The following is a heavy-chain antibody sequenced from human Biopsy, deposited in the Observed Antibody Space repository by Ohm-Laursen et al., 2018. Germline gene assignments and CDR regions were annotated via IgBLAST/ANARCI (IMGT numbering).Heavy chain of an antibody. D-gene: IGHD3-22*01. CDR3: ARDRGYYSDRTVPGYFDL. V-gene: IGHV4-61*03. CDR1: GDSLTSGPEN. J-gene: IGHJ2*01. Sequence: GTLSLTCTVSGDSLTSGPENWSWTRQPPGKGLQWIGYVYYTGSTDYNPSLQSRVTISVDTSKNHFSLRLRSVTPADTAIYYCARDRGYYSDRTVPGYFDLWGRGTLVTVSS. CDR2: VYYTGST.